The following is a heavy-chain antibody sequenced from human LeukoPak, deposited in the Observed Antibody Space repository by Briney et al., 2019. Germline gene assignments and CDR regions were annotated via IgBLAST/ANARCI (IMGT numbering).Heavy chain of an antibody. D-gene: IGHD3-10*01. CDR1: GYTFTTYG. CDR2: ISAFSGKT. J-gene: IGHJ4*02. V-gene: IGHV1-18*01. Sequence: ASVKVSCKTSGYTFTTYGISWVRQAPGQGLEYMGWISAFSGKTNYAQKFQGGVALTMDTSTSTVEMELRSLKFDDTAVYFCARLSYDGEGYWGQGTLVTVSS. CDR3: ARLSYDGEGY.